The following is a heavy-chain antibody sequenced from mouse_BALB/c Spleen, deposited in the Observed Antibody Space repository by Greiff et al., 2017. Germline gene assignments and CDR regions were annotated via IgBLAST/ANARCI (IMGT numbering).Heavy chain of an antibody. CDR1: GFNIKDTY. J-gene: IGHJ4*01. D-gene: IGHD1-1*01. Sequence: VQLQQSGAELVKPGASVKLSCTASGFNIKDTYMHWVKQRPEQGLEWIGRIDPANGNTKYDPKFQGKATITADTSSNTAYLQLSSLTSEDTAVYYCARRHYYGSGDAMDYWGQGTSVTVSS. CDR2: IDPANGNT. CDR3: ARRHYYGSGDAMDY. V-gene: IGHV14-3*02.